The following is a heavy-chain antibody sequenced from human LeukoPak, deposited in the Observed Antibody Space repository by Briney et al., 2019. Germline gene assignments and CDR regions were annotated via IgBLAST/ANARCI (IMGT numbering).Heavy chain of an antibody. V-gene: IGHV1-8*03. Sequence: ASVKVSCKASGCTFTSYDINWVRQATGQGLEWMGWMNPNSGNTGYAQKFQGRVTITRNTSISTAYMELSSLRSEDTAVYYCARGVPINVWGSYYFDYWGQGTLVTVSS. D-gene: IGHD3-16*01. CDR2: MNPNSGNT. J-gene: IGHJ4*02. CDR1: GCTFTSYD. CDR3: ARGVPINVWGSYYFDY.